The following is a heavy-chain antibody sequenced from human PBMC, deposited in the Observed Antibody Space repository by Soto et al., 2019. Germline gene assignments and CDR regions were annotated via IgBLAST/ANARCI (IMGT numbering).Heavy chain of an antibody. CDR2: IIPIFGTA. CDR1: GGTFSSYA. Sequence: QVQLVQSGAEVKKPGSSVKVSCKASGGTFSSYAISWVRQAPGQGLEWMGGIIPIFGTANYAQKFQGRVTITADESRSTAYMELSSLRSEDTAVYYCARDIGYYDILTGYYDYWGQGTLVTVSS. V-gene: IGHV1-69*01. D-gene: IGHD3-9*01. CDR3: ARDIGYYDILTGYYDY. J-gene: IGHJ4*02.